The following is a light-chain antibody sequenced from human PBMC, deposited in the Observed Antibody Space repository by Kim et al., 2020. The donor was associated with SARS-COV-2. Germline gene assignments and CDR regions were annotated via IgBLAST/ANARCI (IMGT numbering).Light chain of an antibody. V-gene: IGKV1-33*01. CDR1: QDITNS. J-gene: IGKJ5*01. CDR2: DAS. CDR3: QQYDSFPPSIT. Sequence: DIQMTQSPSSLSASVGDRVTITCQASQDITNSLNWFQQKPGKAPKLLIYDASNLEAGVPSRFSGSGSGTDFTFTINSLQPGDTATYYCQQYDSFPPSITFGQGTRLEIK.